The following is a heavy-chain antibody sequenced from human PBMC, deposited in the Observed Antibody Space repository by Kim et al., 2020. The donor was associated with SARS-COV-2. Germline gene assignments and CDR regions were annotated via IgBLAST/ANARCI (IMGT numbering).Heavy chain of an antibody. J-gene: IGHJ6*01. CDR2: ISYDGSNK. CDR1: GFTFSSYA. V-gene: IGHV3-30*04. Sequence: GGSLRLSCAASGFTFSSYAMHWVRQAPGKGLEWVAVISYDGSNKNYADSVKGRFTISRDNSKNTLYLQMNSLRAEDTAVYYCARDVGSCFGGGTYWYYG. CDR3: ARDVGSCFGGGTYWYYG. D-gene: IGHD2-15*01.